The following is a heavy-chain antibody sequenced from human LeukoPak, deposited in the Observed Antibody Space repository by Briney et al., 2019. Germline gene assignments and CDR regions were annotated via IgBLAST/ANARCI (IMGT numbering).Heavy chain of an antibody. CDR1: GYTFTSYD. V-gene: IGHV1-8*01. Sequence: ASVKVSCKASGYTFTSYDINWVRQATGQGLEWMGWMNPNSGNTGYAQKFQGRVTMTRNTSISTAYMELSSLRSEDTAVYYCARDYQLTYYHYHYGMDVWGQGTTVTVSS. CDR3: ARDYQLTYYHYHYGMDV. CDR2: MNPNSGNT. J-gene: IGHJ6*02. D-gene: IGHD2-2*01.